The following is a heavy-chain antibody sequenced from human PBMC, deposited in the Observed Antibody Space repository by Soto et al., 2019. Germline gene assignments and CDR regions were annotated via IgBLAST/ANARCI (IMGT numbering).Heavy chain of an antibody. V-gene: IGHV3-30*03. D-gene: IGHD2-15*01. CDR1: GFTFSSYG. Sequence: GGSLRLSCAASGFTFSSYGMHWVRQAPGKGLEWVAVISYDGSNKYYADSVKGRFTISRDNAKNTLYLQMNSLRAEDTAVYYCARRSDCSGATCYSGNYFDFWGQGTLVTVS. CDR3: ARRSDCSGATCYSGNYFDF. CDR2: ISYDGSNK. J-gene: IGHJ4*02.